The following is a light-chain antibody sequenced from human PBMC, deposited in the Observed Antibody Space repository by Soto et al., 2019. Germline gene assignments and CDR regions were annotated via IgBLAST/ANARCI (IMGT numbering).Light chain of an antibody. J-gene: IGKJ3*01. CDR2: GAS. CDR3: QHYGT. V-gene: IGKV3D-15*01. Sequence: EIVMTQSPATLSVSPGETASLSCRASQSAGNFLAWYQQQPGQAPRRLIYGASTRASGIPDRFSGSGSGTDFTLTVSRLEPEDFAVYFCQHYGTFGPGTKVDIK. CDR1: QSAGNF.